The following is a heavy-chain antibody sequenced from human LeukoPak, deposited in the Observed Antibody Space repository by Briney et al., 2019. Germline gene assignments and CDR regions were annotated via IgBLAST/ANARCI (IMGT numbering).Heavy chain of an antibody. CDR3: ARSRGGDSVLARVYFDY. CDR2: ISSAGKTI. CDR1: RFTFRSFG. V-gene: IGHV3-48*01. Sequence: GGSLRLSCAASRFTFRSFGMNWVRQAPGKGLEWLSYISSAGKTIYYADSVKGRFAISRDNGKNSLYLQMNSLRAEDTALYYCARSRGGDSVLARVYFDYWGQGTLVTVSS. D-gene: IGHD4-17*01. J-gene: IGHJ4*02.